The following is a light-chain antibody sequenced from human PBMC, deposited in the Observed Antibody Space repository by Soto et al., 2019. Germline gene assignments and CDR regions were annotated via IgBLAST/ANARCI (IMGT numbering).Light chain of an antibody. J-gene: IGKJ2*02. CDR2: GAS. CDR3: QQYGSSLCT. CDR1: QSVSSSY. Sequence: EIVLTQSPGTLSLSPGERATLSCRASQSVSSSYLAWYQQRPGQAPRLLIYGASSRATGIPDRFRGSGSGTEFTLTISRLEPEDFAVYYCQQYGSSLCTFGQGTKLEIK. V-gene: IGKV3-20*01.